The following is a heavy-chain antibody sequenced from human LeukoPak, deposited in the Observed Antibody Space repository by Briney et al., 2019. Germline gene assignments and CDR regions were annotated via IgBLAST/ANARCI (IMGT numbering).Heavy chain of an antibody. CDR3: ARGDESSDAFDI. CDR2: ISSSSSYI. CDR1: GFTFSSYS. Sequence: GGPLRLSCAASGFTFSSYSMNWVRQAPGKGLEWVSSISSSSSYIYYADSVKGRFTISRDNAKNSLYLQMNSLRAEDTAVYYCARGDESSDAFDIWGQGTMVTVSS. V-gene: IGHV3-21*01. J-gene: IGHJ3*02.